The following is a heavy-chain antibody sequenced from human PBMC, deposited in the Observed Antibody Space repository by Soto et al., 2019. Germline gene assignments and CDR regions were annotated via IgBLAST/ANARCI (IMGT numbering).Heavy chain of an antibody. V-gene: IGHV5-51*01. CDR3: ARHVTMVRGVIITPHMDV. J-gene: IGHJ6*03. CDR2: IYPGDSDT. Sequence: GESLKISCKGSGYSFTSYLIGWVRQMPGKGLEWMGIIYPGDSDTRYSPSFQGQVTISADKSISTAYLQWSSLKASDTAMYYCARHVTMVRGVIITPHMDVWGKGTTVTVSS. CDR1: GYSFTSYL. D-gene: IGHD3-10*01.